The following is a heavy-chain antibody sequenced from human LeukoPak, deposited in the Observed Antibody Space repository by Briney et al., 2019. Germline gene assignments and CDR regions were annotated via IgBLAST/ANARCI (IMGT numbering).Heavy chain of an antibody. V-gene: IGHV3-23*01. CDR2: ISGSGGST. D-gene: IGHD2-2*01. CDR1: GFTFSSYA. Sequence: GGSLRLSCAASGFTFSSYAMSWVRQAPGKGLEWVSAISGSGGSTYYADSVKGRFTISRDNSKNTLYLQMNSLRAEDTAVYCCAKGSSAALYYFDYWGQGTLVTVSS. J-gene: IGHJ4*02. CDR3: AKGSSAALYYFDY.